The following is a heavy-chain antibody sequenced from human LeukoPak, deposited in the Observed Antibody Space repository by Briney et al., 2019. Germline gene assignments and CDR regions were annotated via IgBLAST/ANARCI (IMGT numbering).Heavy chain of an antibody. J-gene: IGHJ4*02. V-gene: IGHV2-5*02. Sequence: VSGPTLVKPTQTLTLTCTLSGFSLSTSGVGVGWIRQPPGKALEWLSLIYWDDDKRYSPSLQSRLTITKDTSKNQVVLTMTDMYPVDTATYYCAHYGGTRSFDYWGQGTLVTVSS. CDR1: GFSLSTSGVG. D-gene: IGHD2-15*01. CDR2: IYWDDDK. CDR3: AHYGGTRSFDY.